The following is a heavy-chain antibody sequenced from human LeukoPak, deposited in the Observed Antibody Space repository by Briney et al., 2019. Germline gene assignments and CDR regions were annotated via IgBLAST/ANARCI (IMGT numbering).Heavy chain of an antibody. D-gene: IGHD2-21*02. CDR2: INHSGST. V-gene: IGHV4-34*01. CDR3: ARSEPGGTASD. Sequence: SETLSLTCAVYGGSFSGYYWSWIRQPPGKGLEWIGEINHSGSTNYNPSLKSRVTISVDTSKNQFSLKLSSVTAAGTAVYYCARSEPGGTASDWGQGTLVTVSS. CDR1: GGSFSGYY. J-gene: IGHJ4*02.